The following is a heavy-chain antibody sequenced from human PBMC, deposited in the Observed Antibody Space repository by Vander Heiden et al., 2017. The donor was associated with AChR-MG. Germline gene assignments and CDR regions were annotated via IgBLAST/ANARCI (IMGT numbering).Heavy chain of an antibody. CDR2: IIPIFGTA. V-gene: IGHV1-69*06. CDR1: GGTFSSYA. Sequence: QVQLVQSGAAVKKPGSSVKVSCKASGGTFSSYAISWVRRAPGQGLEWMGGIIPIFGTANYAQKFQGRVTITADKSTSTAYMELSSLRSEDTAVYYCARGGIVVVGPRNWFDPWGQGTLVTVSS. D-gene: IGHD2-15*01. CDR3: ARGGIVVVGPRNWFDP. J-gene: IGHJ5*02.